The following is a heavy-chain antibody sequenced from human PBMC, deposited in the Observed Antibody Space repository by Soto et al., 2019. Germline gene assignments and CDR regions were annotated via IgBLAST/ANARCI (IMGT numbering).Heavy chain of an antibody. CDR3: AGMPYTSGLRFDP. J-gene: IGHJ5*02. V-gene: IGHV4-38-2*01. CDR2: IYHTGTT. D-gene: IGHD6-19*01. CDR1: GDSIIGIYH. Sequence: SETLSLTCAVSGDSIIGIYHWAWIRQSPGRGLEWIASIYHTGTTYYTPSLESRLTISVDTSKNQFSLRLSSVTAADSAVYFCAGMPYTSGLRFDPWGPGTLVTVSS.